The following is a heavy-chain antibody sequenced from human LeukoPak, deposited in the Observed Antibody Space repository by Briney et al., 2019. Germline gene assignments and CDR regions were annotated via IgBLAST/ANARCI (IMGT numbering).Heavy chain of an antibody. CDR1: GESVSSDSAA. J-gene: IGHJ5*02. Sequence: SQTLSLTCAISGESVSSDSAAWNWIRQSPSRGLEWLGRTYYRSKWNNDYAVSVKSRITINTDTSKNQFSLQLNSVTPEDTAVYYCCRDMMIGGWFDPWGQGTLVTVSS. V-gene: IGHV6-1*01. CDR3: CRDMMIGGWFDP. D-gene: IGHD3-22*01. CDR2: TYYRSKWNN.